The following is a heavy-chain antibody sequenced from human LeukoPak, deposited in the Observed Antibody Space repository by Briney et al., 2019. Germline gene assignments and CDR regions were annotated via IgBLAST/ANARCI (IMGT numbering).Heavy chain of an antibody. D-gene: IGHD1-26*01. V-gene: IGHV4-34*01. CDR2: INQSGST. CDR3: ARGSWEVRFDF. CDR1: GGSFSGYY. J-gene: IGHJ4*02. Sequence: SETLSLTCAVYGGSFSGYYWSWIRQPPGKGLEWIGEINQSGSTNYNPSLKSRVTLSADTSKNQFSLKLSSVTAADTAVYYCARGSWEVRFDFWGRGPPVTVSS.